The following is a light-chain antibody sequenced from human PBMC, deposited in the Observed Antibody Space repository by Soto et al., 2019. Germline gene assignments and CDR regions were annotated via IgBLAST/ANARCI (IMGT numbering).Light chain of an antibody. CDR3: QKYYSVPIT. CDR1: QGITTS. CDR2: SAS. V-gene: IGKV1-27*01. Sequence: DIQMTQSPSSLSASVGDRVTITCRASQGITTSLAWFQQKPGKVPKLLIYSASTLQSGVPSRFSGSGAGTDFTLTISRLQPEDVATYYCQKYYSVPITFGPGTKVNI. J-gene: IGKJ3*01.